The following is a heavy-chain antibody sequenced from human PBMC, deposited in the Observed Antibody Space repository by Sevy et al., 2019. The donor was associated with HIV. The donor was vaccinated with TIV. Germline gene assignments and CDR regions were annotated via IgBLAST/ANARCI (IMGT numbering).Heavy chain of an antibody. CDR1: GGPFSGHY. Sequence: SETLSLTCAVYGGPFSGHYWSWIRQPPGKGLEWIGEINRGGSTNYNPSLKSRITISLDTSKNQFSPKLSSVTAADTAVYYCARGYASGSYWVYWGQGTLVTVSS. CDR3: ARGYASGSYWVY. J-gene: IGHJ4*02. V-gene: IGHV4-34*01. D-gene: IGHD3-10*01. CDR2: INRGGST.